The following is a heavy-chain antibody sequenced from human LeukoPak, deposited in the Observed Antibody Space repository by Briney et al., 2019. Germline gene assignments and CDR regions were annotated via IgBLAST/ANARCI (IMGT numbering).Heavy chain of an antibody. J-gene: IGHJ4*02. CDR1: GGSFSGYY. V-gene: IGHV4-34*01. CDR2: INHSGST. D-gene: IGHD3-16*01. Sequence: SETLSLTCAVYGGSFSGYYWSWIRQPPGKGLEWIGEINHSGSTNYNPSLKSRVTISVDTSKNQFSLKLSSVTAADTAVYYCARGLGLDYWGQGTLVTVSS. CDR3: ARGLGLDY.